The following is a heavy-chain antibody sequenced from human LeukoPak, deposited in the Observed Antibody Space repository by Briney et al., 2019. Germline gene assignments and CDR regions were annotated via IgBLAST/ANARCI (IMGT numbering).Heavy chain of an antibody. CDR1: GISFSSHG. V-gene: IGHV3-23*01. D-gene: IGHD3-10*02. J-gene: IGHJ6*04. CDR2: ISGNGGDT. CDR3: AELGITMIGGV. Sequence: PGGSLRLSCAASGISFSSHGMNWVRQAPGKGLEWVSTISGNGGDTYYADSVKGRFTISRDNSKNTLYLQMNSLRAEDTAVYYCAELGITMIGGVWGKGTTVTISS.